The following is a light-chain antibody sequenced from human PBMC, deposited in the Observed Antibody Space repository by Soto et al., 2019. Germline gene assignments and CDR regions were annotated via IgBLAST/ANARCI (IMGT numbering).Light chain of an antibody. CDR3: QQSYVSPYT. CDR2: AAS. CDR1: QSISVY. J-gene: IGKJ2*01. V-gene: IGKV1-39*01. Sequence: DIQMTQSPSSLSASLGDRVTITCRASQSISVYLNWYQQKPGKAPQLLIYAASFLQTGVPSRFSGSGAGADFTLTISSLQPEDFATYYRQQSYVSPYTFGQGTNLDIK.